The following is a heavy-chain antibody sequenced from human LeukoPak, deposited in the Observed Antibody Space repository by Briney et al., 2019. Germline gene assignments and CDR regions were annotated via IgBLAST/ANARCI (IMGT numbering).Heavy chain of an antibody. CDR3: ARGGSGSFYTLFDY. J-gene: IGHJ4*01. V-gene: IGHV3-21*01. CDR2: ITSSSTYI. D-gene: IGHD3-10*01. Sequence: PGGALRLSCAASGFTFSSYSMNWVPQAPGKGLEWGSSITSSSTYIYYADSVKGRFTISRDNAENSLYLQMNSLRAEDTAVYYCARGGSGSFYTLFDYWGHGTLITVSS. CDR1: GFTFSSYS.